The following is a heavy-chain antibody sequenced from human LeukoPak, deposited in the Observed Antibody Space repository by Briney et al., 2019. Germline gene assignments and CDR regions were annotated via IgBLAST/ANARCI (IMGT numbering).Heavy chain of an antibody. Sequence: ASVKVSCKASGYTFSSYGISWVRQVPGQGLEWMGWISGYNGNTNYAQKFQGRVTMTTDTSTSTAYMELRSLRSDDTAVYYCARGAYSSSWYESGAFDIWGQGTMVTVSS. CDR1: GYTFSSYG. D-gene: IGHD6-13*01. CDR2: ISGYNGNT. V-gene: IGHV1-18*01. J-gene: IGHJ3*02. CDR3: ARGAYSSSWYESGAFDI.